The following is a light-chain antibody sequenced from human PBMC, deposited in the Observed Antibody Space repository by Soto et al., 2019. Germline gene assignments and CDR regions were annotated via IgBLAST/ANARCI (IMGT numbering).Light chain of an antibody. Sequence: EIVLTQSPATLSLSPGEIATLSCRASQSVSSYLAWYQQKPGQAPRLLIYDASNRATGIPARFSGSGSGTDFTLTSNSLEPEDFAVYYCQQRSNWPPFTFGPGTKVDIK. CDR3: QQRSNWPPFT. J-gene: IGKJ3*01. CDR1: QSVSSY. CDR2: DAS. V-gene: IGKV3-11*01.